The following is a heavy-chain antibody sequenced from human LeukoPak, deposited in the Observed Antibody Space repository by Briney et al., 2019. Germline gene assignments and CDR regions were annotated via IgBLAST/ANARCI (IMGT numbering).Heavy chain of an antibody. CDR2: ISSSSSYI. J-gene: IGHJ4*02. CDR1: GFTFSSYS. Sequence: GGSLRLSCAASGFTFSSYSMNWVRQAPGKGLEWVSSISSSSSYIYYADSVKGRFTISRDNAKNSLYLQMNSLRAEDTAVYYCARVGVRYSSSATFDYWGQGTLVTVSS. CDR3: ARVGVRYSSSATFDY. V-gene: IGHV3-21*01. D-gene: IGHD6-6*01.